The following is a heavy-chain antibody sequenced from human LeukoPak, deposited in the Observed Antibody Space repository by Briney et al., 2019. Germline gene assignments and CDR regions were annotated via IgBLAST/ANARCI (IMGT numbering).Heavy chain of an antibody. CDR3: ATVVVMDTSY. V-gene: IGHV3-48*01. D-gene: IGHD2-15*01. Sequence: GGSLRLSCVNTGSTFSSCSMNWVRQAPGKGLEWVSYISSSSSTTNYADSVKGRFTISRDNAKKSVYLQMNSLRAEDTAVYYCATVVVMDTSYWGQGTLVIVSS. CDR1: GSTFSSCS. CDR2: ISSSSSTT. J-gene: IGHJ4*02.